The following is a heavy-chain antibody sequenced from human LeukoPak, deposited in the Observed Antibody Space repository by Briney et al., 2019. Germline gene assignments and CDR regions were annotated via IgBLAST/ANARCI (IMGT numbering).Heavy chain of an antibody. CDR3: ARDRHYYDSRGMGY. D-gene: IGHD3-22*01. V-gene: IGHV3-73*01. CDR1: GFTFSGSG. CDR2: IGSKANSYAT. Sequence: GGSLKLSCAASGFTFSGSGMHWVRQASGKGLEWVGRIGSKANSYATAYAASVKGRFAISRDDSKNTAYLQMNSLKTEDTAVYYCARDRHYYDSRGMGYWGQGTLVTVSS. J-gene: IGHJ4*02.